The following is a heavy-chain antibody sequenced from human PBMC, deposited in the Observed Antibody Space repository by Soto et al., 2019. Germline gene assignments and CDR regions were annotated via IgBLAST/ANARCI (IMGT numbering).Heavy chain of an antibody. Sequence: SGPTLVNPTQTLTLTCTFSGFSLSTSGVGVGWIRQPPGKALEWLALIYWNDDKRYRPSLKSRLTITKDTSKNQVVLTMTNMDPVDTATYYCEHSIITTAIFAYWGQGTLVTVSS. J-gene: IGHJ4*02. CDR1: GFSLSTSGVG. V-gene: IGHV2-5*01. CDR3: EHSIITTAIFAY. CDR2: IYWNDDK. D-gene: IGHD3-10*01.